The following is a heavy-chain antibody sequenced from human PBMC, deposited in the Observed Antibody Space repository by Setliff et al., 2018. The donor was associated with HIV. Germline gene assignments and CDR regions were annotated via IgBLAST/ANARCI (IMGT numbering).Heavy chain of an antibody. Sequence: PSGTLSLPCTVSDGTISSYYWSWIRQPAGKGLEWIGRIYISAATTNYNPSLKSRVSMSVDTSKNQFSLKLSSVTAADTAVYYCAREQHRMYNSGWYFHIDSWGQGALVTVSS. J-gene: IGHJ4*02. D-gene: IGHD6-19*01. V-gene: IGHV4-4*07. CDR1: DGTISSYY. CDR3: AREQHRMYNSGWYFHIDS. CDR2: IYISAATT.